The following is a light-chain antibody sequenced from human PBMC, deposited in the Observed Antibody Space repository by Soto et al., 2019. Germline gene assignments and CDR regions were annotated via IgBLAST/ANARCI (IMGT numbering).Light chain of an antibody. V-gene: IGKV3-20*01. CDR3: QQYGTSPSS. CDR2: GAS. CDR1: QTVSSNY. Sequence: EIVWTQSPGTLSLSPGERATLSCRASQTVSSNYLAWYQQKPGQAPRLLIYGASTRATGIPDRFSGSGSGKDFSLSISSLEPEDFAVFYCQQYGTSPSSFGQGTKLEIK. J-gene: IGKJ2*01.